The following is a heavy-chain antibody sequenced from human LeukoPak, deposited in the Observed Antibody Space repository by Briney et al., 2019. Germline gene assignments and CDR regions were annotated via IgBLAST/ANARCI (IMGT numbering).Heavy chain of an antibody. V-gene: IGHV4-59*01. CDR3: ARAGGLLPPYNWFDP. CDR1: GGSIRSYY. CDR2: IYYSGST. J-gene: IGHJ5*02. Sequence: SETLSLTCTVSGGSIRSYYWSWIRQPPGKGLEWIAYIYYSGSTNYNPSLKSRVTISVDTSKNQFSLKLSSVTAADTAVYYCARAGGLLPPYNWFDPWGQGTLVTVSS. D-gene: IGHD3-22*01.